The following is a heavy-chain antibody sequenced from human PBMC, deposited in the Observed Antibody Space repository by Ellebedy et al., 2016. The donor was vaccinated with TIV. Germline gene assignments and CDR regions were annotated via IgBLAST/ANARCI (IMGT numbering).Heavy chain of an antibody. CDR1: GGPISSFY. CDR3: ATAEKYYDSGGHKI. CDR2: MYHSGDF. Sequence: SETLSLTCVVSGGPISSFYWSWIRQAPGQGLEWIGYMYHSGDFNYNPSLKSRVTISVDTSKNQFSLKLTSVTAADTAVYYCATAEKYYDSGGHKIWGQGTLVTVSS. J-gene: IGHJ4*02. V-gene: IGHV4-59*01. D-gene: IGHD3-22*01.